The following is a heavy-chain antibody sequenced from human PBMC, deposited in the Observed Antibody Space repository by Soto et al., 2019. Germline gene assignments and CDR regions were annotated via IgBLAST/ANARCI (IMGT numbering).Heavy chain of an antibody. Sequence: PSETLSLTCTVSGGSISSGGYYWSWIRQHPGKGLEWIGYIYYSGSTYYNPSLKSRVTISVDTSKNQFSLKLSSVTAADTAVYYCARVLSIAAAGTRLFDYWGQGTLVTVSS. D-gene: IGHD6-13*01. CDR2: IYYSGST. CDR3: ARVLSIAAAGTRLFDY. CDR1: GGSISSGGYY. J-gene: IGHJ4*02. V-gene: IGHV4-31*03.